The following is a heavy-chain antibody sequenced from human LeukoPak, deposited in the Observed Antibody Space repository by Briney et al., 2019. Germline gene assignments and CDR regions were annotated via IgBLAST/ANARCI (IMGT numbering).Heavy chain of an antibody. CDR2: ISYDGSNK. D-gene: IGHD2-15*01. CDR3: AKAALGYCSGGSCYGDY. Sequence: PGRSLRLSCAASGFTFSSYGMHWVRQAPGKGLEWVAVISYDGSNKYYADSVKGRFTISRDNSKNTLYLRMNSLRAEDTAVYYCAKAALGYCSGGSCYGDYWGQGTLVTVSS. J-gene: IGHJ4*02. CDR1: GFTFSSYG. V-gene: IGHV3-30*18.